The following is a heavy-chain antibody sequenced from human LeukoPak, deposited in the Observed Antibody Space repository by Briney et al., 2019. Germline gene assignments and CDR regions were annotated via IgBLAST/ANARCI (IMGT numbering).Heavy chain of an antibody. Sequence: GSLRLSCAASGFTFSSYGMSWVRQAPGKGLEWVSAISGSGGSSYYADSVKGRFTISRDNSKNTLYLQMNSLRAEDTAVYYCAKDGGVAAAGTRWFDPWGQGTLVTVSS. V-gene: IGHV3-23*01. CDR2: ISGSGGSS. J-gene: IGHJ5*02. CDR1: GFTFSSYG. CDR3: AKDGGVAAAGTRWFDP. D-gene: IGHD6-13*01.